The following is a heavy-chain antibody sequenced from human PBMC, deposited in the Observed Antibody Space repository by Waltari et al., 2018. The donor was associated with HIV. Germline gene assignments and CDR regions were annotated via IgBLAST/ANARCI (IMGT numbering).Heavy chain of an antibody. CDR1: GYSFTDFD. D-gene: IGHD3-3*01. Sequence: QVQLVQSVAEIKKPRDSGRVSCRASGYSFTDFDINWVRRAPGRGLEWVGWMNPDNGDAGYGHKFKGRFTLTRDTTTDTAYMDVTNLKSEDTAIYYCTKGRRGALFGDEWGQGTLVTVSS. CDR3: TKGRRGALFGDE. J-gene: IGHJ4*02. V-gene: IGHV1-8*02. CDR2: MNPDNGDA.